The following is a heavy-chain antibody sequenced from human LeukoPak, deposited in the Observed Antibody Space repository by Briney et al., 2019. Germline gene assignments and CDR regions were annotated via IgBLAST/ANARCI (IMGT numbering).Heavy chain of an antibody. CDR3: AKAGYSSSWYYFDY. CDR2: ISGSGGST. V-gene: IGHV3-23*01. Sequence: SGGSLRLSCAASGFTFSSYAMSWVRQAPGKGLEWVSAISGSGGSTYYADSVEGRFTISRDNSKNTLYLQMNSLRAEDTAVYYCAKAGYSSSWYYFDYWGQGTLVTVSS. J-gene: IGHJ4*02. CDR1: GFTFSSYA. D-gene: IGHD6-13*01.